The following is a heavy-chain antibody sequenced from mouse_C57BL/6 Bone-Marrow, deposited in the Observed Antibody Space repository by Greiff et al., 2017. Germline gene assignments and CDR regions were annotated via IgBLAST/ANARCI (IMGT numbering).Heavy chain of an antibody. Sequence: QVQLQQSGPGLVQPSQCLSITCTVSGFSLTSYGVHWVRQSPGKGLEWLGVIWRGGSTDYNAAFMSRLSITKDNSKSQVFFKMNSLQADDTAIYYCAKNWGYGSSAWFAYWGQGTLVTVSA. CDR1: GFSLTSYG. CDR2: IWRGGST. J-gene: IGHJ3*01. D-gene: IGHD1-1*01. CDR3: AKNWGYGSSAWFAY. V-gene: IGHV2-5*01.